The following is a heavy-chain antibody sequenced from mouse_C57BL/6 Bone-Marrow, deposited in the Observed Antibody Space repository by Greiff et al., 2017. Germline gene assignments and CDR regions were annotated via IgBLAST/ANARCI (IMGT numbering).Heavy chain of an antibody. D-gene: IGHD1-1*01. J-gene: IGHJ1*03. CDR3: ARGDYYGSVWYFDV. Sequence: QVQLQQSGAGLVRPGASVKLSCKASGYTFTSYGISWVKQRTGQGLEWIGEIYPRSGNTYYNEKFKGKATLTADKSSSTAYMELRSLTSEDSAVYFCARGDYYGSVWYFDVWGTGTTVTVSS. CDR1: GYTFTSYG. V-gene: IGHV1-81*01. CDR2: IYPRSGNT.